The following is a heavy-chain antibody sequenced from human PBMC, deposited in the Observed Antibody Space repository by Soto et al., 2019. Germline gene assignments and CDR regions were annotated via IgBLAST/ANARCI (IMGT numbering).Heavy chain of an antibody. CDR3: ARYPSYYGMDV. CDR1: GYTFTSYA. V-gene: IGHV1-3*05. Sequence: QVQLVQSGAEEKKPGASVKVSCKASGYTFTSYAMHWVRQAPGQRLEWMGWINAGNGNTKYSQKFQGRVTITRDTPASPADMELSSMGSEDTAVYYSARYPSYYGMDVWGQGTTVTVSS. CDR2: INAGNGNT. J-gene: IGHJ6*02.